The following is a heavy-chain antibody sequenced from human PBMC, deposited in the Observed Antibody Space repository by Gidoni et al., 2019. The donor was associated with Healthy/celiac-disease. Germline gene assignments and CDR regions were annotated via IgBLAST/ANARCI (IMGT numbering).Heavy chain of an antibody. D-gene: IGHD1-7*01. CDR1: GYTVTGYY. CDR3: ARDWVTGTTRWFDP. V-gene: IGHV1-2*02. CDR2: INPNSGGT. Sequence: QVPLVQSGAEVKKPGASVKVACKASGYTVTGYYMHGVRPAPGQGLGWMGWINPNSGGTNYAQKFQARFTMTRDTSSSTAYIELSRLTSDDTAVYYCARDWVTGTTRWFDPWGQGTLVTVSS. J-gene: IGHJ5*02.